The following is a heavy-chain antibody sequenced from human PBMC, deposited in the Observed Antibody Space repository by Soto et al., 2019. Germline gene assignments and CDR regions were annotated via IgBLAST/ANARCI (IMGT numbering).Heavy chain of an antibody. Sequence: ASVKVSCKASGYTFTSYGISWVRQAPGQRLEWMGWISAYNGNTNYAQNLQGRVTMTTGTSTSTAYMELRSLRSDDTAVYYCARDLDGSGSYYTDYWGQGSLVTVSS. CDR2: ISAYNGNT. V-gene: IGHV1-18*04. J-gene: IGHJ4*02. CDR3: ARDLDGSGSYYTDY. CDR1: GYTFTSYG. D-gene: IGHD3-10*01.